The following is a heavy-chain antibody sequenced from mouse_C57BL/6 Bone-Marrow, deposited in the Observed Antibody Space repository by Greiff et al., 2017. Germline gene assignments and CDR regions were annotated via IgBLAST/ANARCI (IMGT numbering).Heavy chain of an antibody. V-gene: IGHV14-3*01. CDR2: IDPANGTT. J-gene: IGHJ1*03. CDR3: ASVYSGSSRTDV. D-gene: IGHD1-1*01. Sequence: EVQLQQSVAELVRPGASVKLSCTASGFNIKNTYMHWVKQRPEQGLEWIGRIDPANGTTKYAPKFQGKATLPADTSSNTAYLQLSSETSEDTAICYCASVYSGSSRTDVWGTGTSVTVSS. CDR1: GFNIKNTY.